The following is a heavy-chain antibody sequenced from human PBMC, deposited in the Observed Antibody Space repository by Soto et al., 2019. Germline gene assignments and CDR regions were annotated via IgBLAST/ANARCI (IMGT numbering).Heavy chain of an antibody. CDR3: AKDLPGELLPTGFDS. CDR1: GFTFSSYA. Sequence: EVQLLESGGGLVQPGGSLRLSCAASGFTFSSYAMTWVRQAPGKGLEWVSSMGGSGRSTYYTDSVKGRFTISRDNSKSTLYLQMTSLRAEDTAVYYRAKDLPGELLPTGFDSWGQGTLVTVSS. D-gene: IGHD3-10*01. V-gene: IGHV3-23*01. J-gene: IGHJ5*01. CDR2: MGGSGRST.